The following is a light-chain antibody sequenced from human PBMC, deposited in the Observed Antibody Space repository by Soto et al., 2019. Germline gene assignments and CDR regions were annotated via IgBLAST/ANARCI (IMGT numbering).Light chain of an antibody. CDR1: SSDVGGYNY. CDR3: SSYAGLRGV. Sequence: QSVLTQPASVSGSPGQSITISCTGTSSDVGGYNYVSWYQQHPGKAPKLMIYEVSKRPSGVPDRFSGSKSGNTASLTVSGLQAEDEADYYCSSYAGLRGVFGTGTKVTVL. J-gene: IGLJ1*01. V-gene: IGLV2-8*01. CDR2: EVS.